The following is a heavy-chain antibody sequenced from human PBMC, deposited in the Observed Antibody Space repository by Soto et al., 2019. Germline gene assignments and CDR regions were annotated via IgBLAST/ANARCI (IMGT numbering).Heavy chain of an antibody. J-gene: IGHJ3*02. CDR3: ARVTRGYSYGAFDI. CDR1: GGSISSYY. D-gene: IGHD5-18*01. V-gene: IGHV4-59*01. CDR2: IYYSGST. Sequence: SETLSLTCTVSGGSISSYYWSWIRQPPGKGLEWIGYIYYSGSTNYNPSLKSRVTISVDTSKNQFSLKLSSVTAADTAVYYCARVTRGYSYGAFDIWGQGTMVTVSS.